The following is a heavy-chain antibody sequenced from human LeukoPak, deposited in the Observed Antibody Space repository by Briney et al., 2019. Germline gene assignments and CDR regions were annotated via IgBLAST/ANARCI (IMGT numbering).Heavy chain of an antibody. CDR1: GGSISTSSYY. D-gene: IGHD1-26*01. Sequence: SETLSLTCTVSGGSISTSSYYWGWIRQPPGKGPAWIGSIYYTGSTSYNPSLKSRVTISVDTSKNQFSLKLSSVTAVDTAVYYCAKYSGSYYVDYWGQGTLVTVSS. V-gene: IGHV4-39*07. CDR3: AKYSGSYYVDY. J-gene: IGHJ4*02. CDR2: IYYTGST.